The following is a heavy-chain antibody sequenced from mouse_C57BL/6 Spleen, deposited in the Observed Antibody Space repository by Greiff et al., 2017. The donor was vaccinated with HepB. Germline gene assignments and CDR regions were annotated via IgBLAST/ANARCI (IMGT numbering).Heavy chain of an antibody. Sequence: EVQVVESGGGLVKPGGSLKLSCAASGFTFSSYTMSWVRQTPEKRLEWVATISGGGGNTYYPDSVKGRFTISRDNAKNTLYLQMSSLRSEDTALYDCARHGLYRGYFDYWGQGTTLTVSS. J-gene: IGHJ2*01. V-gene: IGHV5-9*01. D-gene: IGHD2-14*01. CDR3: ARHGLYRGYFDY. CDR1: GFTFSSYT. CDR2: ISGGGGNT.